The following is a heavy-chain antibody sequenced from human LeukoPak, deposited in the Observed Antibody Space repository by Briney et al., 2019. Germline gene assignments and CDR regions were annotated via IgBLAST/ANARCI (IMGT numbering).Heavy chain of an antibody. CDR2: IHYSGST. J-gene: IGHJ4*02. V-gene: IGHV4-39*01. Sequence: SETLSLTCTVTGGSISSTSYYWGWIRQPPGKGLEWIGSIHYSGSTYYTPSLRSRVTTSLDTSKNQFSLKLTSVTAADTAVYYCARCGYYTPFDYWGQGTLVTVSS. CDR1: GGSISSTSYY. D-gene: IGHD3-3*01. CDR3: ARCGYYTPFDY.